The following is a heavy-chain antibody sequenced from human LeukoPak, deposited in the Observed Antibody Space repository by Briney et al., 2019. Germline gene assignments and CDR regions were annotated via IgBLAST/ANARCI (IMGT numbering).Heavy chain of an antibody. CDR2: IFSTGSP. D-gene: IGHD3-22*01. CDR1: GGSISSGDYY. CDR3: ARATQSSGYSYFDY. V-gene: IGHV4-30-4*08. J-gene: IGHJ4*02. Sequence: SETLSLTCSVSGGSISSGDYYWSWIRQTPEKGLEWIGHIFSTGSPYYTPSLKSRVTISADTSKNQFSLKLSSVTAADTAVYYCARATQSSGYSYFDYWGQGTLVTVSS.